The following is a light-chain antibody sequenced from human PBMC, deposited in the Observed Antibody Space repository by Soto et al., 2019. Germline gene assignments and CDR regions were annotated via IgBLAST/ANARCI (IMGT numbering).Light chain of an antibody. CDR3: QQRSNWPTIT. CDR1: QSVSSY. CDR2: DAS. V-gene: IGKV3-11*01. Sequence: EIVLTQSPATLSLSQGERATLSCRASQSVSSYLAWYQQKPCQAHRLIIYDASNRATGIPARFSGSESGTDFTLTISRLEPEDFAVYYGQQRSNWPTITFGPGTRLEIK. J-gene: IGKJ5*01.